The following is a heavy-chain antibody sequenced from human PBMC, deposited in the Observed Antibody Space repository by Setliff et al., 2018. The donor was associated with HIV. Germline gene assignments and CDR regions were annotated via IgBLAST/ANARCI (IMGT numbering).Heavy chain of an antibody. Sequence: SLRLSCAASGFTFSSYAMSWVRQTPEKELEWVSIITSGGSTYYADSAKGRFIISRDNSQNTLYLQMNSLRADDTAIYYCAKGFRPVDTALVSGPTYWGQGIRVTVSS. V-gene: IGHV3-23*01. CDR3: AKGFRPVDTALVSGPTY. D-gene: IGHD5-18*01. CDR1: GFTFSSYA. J-gene: IGHJ4*02. CDR2: ITSGGST.